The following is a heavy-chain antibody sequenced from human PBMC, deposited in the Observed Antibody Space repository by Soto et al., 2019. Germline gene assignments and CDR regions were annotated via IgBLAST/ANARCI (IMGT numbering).Heavy chain of an antibody. CDR3: AKDTQARYYDILTGPSDY. V-gene: IGHV3-23*01. Sequence: GGSLRLSCAASGFTFSSYAMSWVRQAPGKGLEWVSAISGSGGSTYYADSVKGRFTISRDNSKNTLYLQMNSLRAEDTAVYYCAKDTQARYYDILTGPSDYWGQGTLVTVSS. J-gene: IGHJ4*02. D-gene: IGHD3-9*01. CDR2: ISGSGGST. CDR1: GFTFSSYA.